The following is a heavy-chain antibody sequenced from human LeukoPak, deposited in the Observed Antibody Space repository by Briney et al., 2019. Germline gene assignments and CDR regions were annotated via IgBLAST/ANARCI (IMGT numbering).Heavy chain of an antibody. Sequence: PGGSLRLSCAASGFTFSSYGMHWVRQAPGKGLEWVAVISYDGSNKYYADSVKGRFTISRDNSKNTLYLQMNSLRAEDTAVYYCAKVLYDGSGRDAFDIWGQGTMVTVSS. V-gene: IGHV3-30*18. CDR3: AKVLYDGSGRDAFDI. J-gene: IGHJ3*02. CDR1: GFTFSSYG. CDR2: ISYDGSNK. D-gene: IGHD3-22*01.